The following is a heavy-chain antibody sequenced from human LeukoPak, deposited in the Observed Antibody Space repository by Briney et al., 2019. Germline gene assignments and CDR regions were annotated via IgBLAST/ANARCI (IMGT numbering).Heavy chain of an antibody. CDR3: ARDRSSGWLLDY. D-gene: IGHD6-19*01. J-gene: IGHJ4*02. V-gene: IGHV4-59*01. CDR2: ISYSGST. Sequence: SETLSLTCTVSGGSISVYYWSWIRQPPGKGLERIGYISYSGSTNYNPSIKSRVNISIDASKNQFSLKLSSVTAADTAVYYCARDRSSGWLLDYWGQGALVTVSS. CDR1: GGSISVYY.